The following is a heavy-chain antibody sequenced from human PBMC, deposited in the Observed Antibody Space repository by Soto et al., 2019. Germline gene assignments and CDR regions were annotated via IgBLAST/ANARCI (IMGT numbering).Heavy chain of an antibody. CDR3: ARQGRVHSNSNCFDP. Sequence: SETLSLTCTVSGGSISSSSYYWGWIRQPPGKGLEWIGSIYYSGSTYYNPSLKSRVTISVDTSKNQFSLKLSSMTAADTAVYYSARQGRVHSNSNCFDPWGQGTLVTVSS. J-gene: IGHJ5*02. V-gene: IGHV4-39*01. D-gene: IGHD4-4*01. CDR2: IYYSGST. CDR1: GGSISSSSYY.